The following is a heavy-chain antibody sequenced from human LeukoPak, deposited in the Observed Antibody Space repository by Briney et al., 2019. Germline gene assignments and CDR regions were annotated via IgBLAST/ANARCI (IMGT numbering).Heavy chain of an antibody. J-gene: IGHJ6*02. CDR1: GFTFDDYA. Sequence: PGGSLRLSCAASGFTFDDYAMHWVRQAPGKGLEWVSGISWNSGSIDYADSVKGRFTISRDNAKNSLYLQMNSLRAEDTALYYCAKDIQLWAGMDVWGQGTTVTVSS. CDR2: ISWNSGSI. D-gene: IGHD5-18*01. V-gene: IGHV3-9*01. CDR3: AKDIQLWAGMDV.